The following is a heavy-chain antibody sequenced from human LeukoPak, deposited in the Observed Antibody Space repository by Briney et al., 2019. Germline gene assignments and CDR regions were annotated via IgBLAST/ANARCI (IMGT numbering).Heavy chain of an antibody. D-gene: IGHD1-26*01. CDR3: TKDLAIVGATGFDY. Sequence: GGSLRLSCAASGFTFDDYAMHWVRQGPGKDLEWVSGISWNSGTIGYAVSVKGRFTISRDNAKNSLYLQMNSLRAEDTALYYCTKDLAIVGATGFDYWGQGTLVTVSS. J-gene: IGHJ4*02. CDR2: ISWNSGTI. CDR1: GFTFDDYA. V-gene: IGHV3-9*01.